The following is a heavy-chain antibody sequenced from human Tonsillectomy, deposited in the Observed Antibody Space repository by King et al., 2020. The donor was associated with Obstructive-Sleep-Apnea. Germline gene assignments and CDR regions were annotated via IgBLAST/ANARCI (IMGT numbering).Heavy chain of an antibody. CDR2: IKQDGSGK. Sequence: VQLVESGGGLVQPGGSLRLSCAASGFTFSSYWMSWGRQAPGKGLEWVANIKQDGSGKYYVDSVKGGFTISRNNAKDSLYLQMNSLRAEDTAVYYCARDWGSGYDTFDYWGQGTLVTVSS. J-gene: IGHJ4*02. CDR1: GFTFSSYW. V-gene: IGHV3-7*01. CDR3: ARDWGSGYDTFDY. D-gene: IGHD5-12*01.